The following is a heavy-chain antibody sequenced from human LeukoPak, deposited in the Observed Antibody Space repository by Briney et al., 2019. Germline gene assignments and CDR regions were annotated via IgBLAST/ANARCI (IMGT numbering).Heavy chain of an antibody. CDR2: IYSGGST. V-gene: IGHV3-66*01. Sequence: GGSLRLSCAASGFTVSNNYMSWVRQAPGKGLEWVSVIYSGGSTHYADSVKGRLTISRDNSENTLYLQMYSLRDEDTAVYYCAREGSYGKFDYWGQGTLVTVSS. CDR1: GFTVSNNY. J-gene: IGHJ4*02. CDR3: AREGSYGKFDY. D-gene: IGHD1-26*01.